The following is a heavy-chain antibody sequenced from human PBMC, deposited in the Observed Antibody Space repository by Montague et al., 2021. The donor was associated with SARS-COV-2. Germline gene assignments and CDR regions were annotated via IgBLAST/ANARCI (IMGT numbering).Heavy chain of an antibody. J-gene: IGHJ6*02. CDR1: GGSFSGYY. Sequence: SETRSLTCAVYGGSFSGYYWSWIRQPPGKGLEWIGEINHSGSTNYNPSLKSRVTISVDTSKNQFSLKLSSVTAADTAVYYCARELLGDSFYYGMDVWGQGTTVTVSS. D-gene: IGHD4-17*01. CDR3: ARELLGDSFYYGMDV. CDR2: INHSGST. V-gene: IGHV4-34*01.